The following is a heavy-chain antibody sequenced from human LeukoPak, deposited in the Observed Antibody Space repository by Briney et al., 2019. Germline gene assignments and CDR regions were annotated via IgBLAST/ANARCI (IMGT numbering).Heavy chain of an antibody. D-gene: IGHD3-10*01. CDR1: GFTVSTSY. CDR3: ARGATVQGVIMYYYYYMDV. V-gene: IGHV3-53*01. Sequence: PGGSLRLSCAASGFTVSTSYINWVRQAPGKGLEWVSVIYSDGSGGSTFYADSAKGRFTISRDNSKNTVFLQMNSLRAEDTAVYYCARGATVQGVIMYYYYYMDVWGKGTTVTVSS. CDR2: IYSDGSGGST. J-gene: IGHJ6*03.